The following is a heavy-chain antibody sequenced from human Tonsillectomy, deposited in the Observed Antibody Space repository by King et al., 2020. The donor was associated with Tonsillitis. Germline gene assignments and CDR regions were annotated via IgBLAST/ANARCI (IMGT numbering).Heavy chain of an antibody. V-gene: IGHV3-48*01. D-gene: IGHD3-16*01. CDR2: ISDSSSAI. CDR1: GFTFSTYT. J-gene: IGHJ4*02. Sequence: VQLVESGGGLVQPGGSLRLSCAASGFTFSTYTMNWVRQAPGKGLERVSYISDSSSAIFYADSVKGRYTISRDNAKNSLYLQMNSLRAEDTAVYYCALGYFDYWGQGTLVTVSS. CDR3: ALGYFDY.